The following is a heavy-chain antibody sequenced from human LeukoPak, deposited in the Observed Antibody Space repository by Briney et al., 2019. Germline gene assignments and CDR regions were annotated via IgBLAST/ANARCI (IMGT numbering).Heavy chain of an antibody. CDR2: ISSSSSTI. D-gene: IGHD3-16*02. CDR1: GFTFSSYS. Sequence: GGSLGLSCAASGFTFSSYSMNWVRQAPGKGLEWVSYISSSSSTIYYADSVKGRFTISRDNAKNSLYLQMNSLRAEDTAVYYCAGAYDYVWGSYRPYYFDYWGQGTLVTVSS. V-gene: IGHV3-48*01. J-gene: IGHJ4*02. CDR3: AGAYDYVWGSYRPYYFDY.